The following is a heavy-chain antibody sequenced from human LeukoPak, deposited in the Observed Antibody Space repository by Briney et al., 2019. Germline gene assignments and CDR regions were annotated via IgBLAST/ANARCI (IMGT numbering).Heavy chain of an antibody. CDR1: GYSFSSYG. J-gene: IGHJ4*02. CDR2: MHPNSGNT. V-gene: IGHV1-8*02. Sequence: ASVKVSCKTSGYSFSSYGIAWVRQATGQGLEWMGWMHPNSGNTGYAQKFQDRVTMTRDTSISTAYMELSSLRSEDTAVYYCVRGLNGGSYYDIDHWGQGTLVTVSS. CDR3: VRGLNGGSYYDIDH. D-gene: IGHD1-26*01.